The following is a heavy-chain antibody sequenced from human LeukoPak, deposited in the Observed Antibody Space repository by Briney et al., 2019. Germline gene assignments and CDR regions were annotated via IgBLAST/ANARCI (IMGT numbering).Heavy chain of an antibody. Sequence: GGSLRLSCAASGFTFSSAWMTWVRQAPGKGLEWVGHIKNKTNGGTTDYAAPVKGRFIISRDDSKNTLYLQMNSLRTEDTAVYYCARGFCSSTSCYQGPFDYWGQGTPVTVSS. J-gene: IGHJ4*02. V-gene: IGHV3-15*01. CDR1: GFTFSSAW. D-gene: IGHD2-2*01. CDR2: IKNKTNGGTT. CDR3: ARGFCSSTSCYQGPFDY.